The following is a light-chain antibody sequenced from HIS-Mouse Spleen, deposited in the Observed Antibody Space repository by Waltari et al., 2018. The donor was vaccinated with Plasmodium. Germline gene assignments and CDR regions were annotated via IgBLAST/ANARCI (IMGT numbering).Light chain of an antibody. Sequence: SYELPQPPSVSVSPGQTARIPCSGDALPKKSPYWYQQKSGQAPVLVLYEDSKRPSGIPERFSGSSSGTMATLTISGAQVEDEADYYCYSTDSSGNHRVFGGGTKLTVL. CDR1: ALPKKS. J-gene: IGLJ3*02. V-gene: IGLV3-10*01. CDR3: YSTDSSGNHRV. CDR2: EDS.